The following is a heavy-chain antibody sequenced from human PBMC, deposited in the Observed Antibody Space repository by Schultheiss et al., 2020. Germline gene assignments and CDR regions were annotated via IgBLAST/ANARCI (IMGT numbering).Heavy chain of an antibody. CDR1: GYSFTSYW. J-gene: IGHJ2*01. D-gene: IGHD2-8*01. V-gene: IGHV5-51*01. CDR3: ARGWTMLMGEPYWYFDL. Sequence: GESLKISCKGSGYSFTSYWIGWVRQMPGKGLEWMGIIYPGDSDTIYSPSFQGQVTISVDKSISTAYLQWSSLKASDTAMYYCARGWTMLMGEPYWYFDLWGRGTLV. CDR2: IYPGDSDT.